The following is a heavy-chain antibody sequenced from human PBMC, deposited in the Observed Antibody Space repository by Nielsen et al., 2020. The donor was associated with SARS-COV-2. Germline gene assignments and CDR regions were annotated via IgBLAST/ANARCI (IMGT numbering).Heavy chain of an antibody. CDR2: MRYFGTTQ. CDR3: AKDISRFGELFGY. D-gene: IGHD3-10*01. Sequence: GGSLRLSCAASGFIFSDYAMAWVRQAPGHGLEWVAFMRYFGTTQYYADSVKGRFTISRDSSSSTLYLQMNSLRTEDTAMYYCAKDISRFGELFGYWGQGSLVSVSS. CDR1: GFIFSDYA. J-gene: IGHJ4*02. V-gene: IGHV3-30*02.